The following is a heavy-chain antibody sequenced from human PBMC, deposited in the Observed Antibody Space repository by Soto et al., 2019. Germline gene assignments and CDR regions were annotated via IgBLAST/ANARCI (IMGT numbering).Heavy chain of an antibody. CDR2: TNHSGST. CDR1: GGSFSGYY. V-gene: IGHV4-34*01. CDR3: ASSSFYRYYFDY. Sequence: PSETLSLTCAVYGGSFSGYYWSWIRQPPGKGLEWIGETNHSGSTNYNPSLKSRVTISLDTSKNQFSLKLSSVTAADTAVYFCASSSFYRYYFDYWGQGALVTVSS. D-gene: IGHD2-2*01. J-gene: IGHJ4*02.